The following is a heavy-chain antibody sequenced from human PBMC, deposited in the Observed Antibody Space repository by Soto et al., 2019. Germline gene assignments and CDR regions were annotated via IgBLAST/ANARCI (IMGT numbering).Heavy chain of an antibody. CDR1: GFTFSSYA. V-gene: IGHV3-23*01. CDR2: ISGSGGST. CDR3: ASRSSGWYFDY. D-gene: IGHD6-19*01. J-gene: IGHJ4*02. Sequence: GGSLRLSCAASGFTFSSYAMSWVRQAPGKGLEWVSVISGSGGSTYYADSVKGRFTISRGNSKNTLYLQMNSLRAEDTAVYYCASRSSGWYFDYWGQGTLVTVSS.